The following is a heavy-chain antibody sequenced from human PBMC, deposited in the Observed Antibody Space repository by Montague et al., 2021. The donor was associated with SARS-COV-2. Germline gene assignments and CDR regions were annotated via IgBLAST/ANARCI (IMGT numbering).Heavy chain of an antibody. D-gene: IGHD2-15*01. J-gene: IGHJ3*02. CDR3: AAPTTLDAFDI. CDR2: IVVGSDNT. V-gene: IGHV1-58*02. CDR1: GLTFTSSA. Sequence: SVKVSCKASGLTFTSSAMQWVRQARGQRLEWIGWIVVGSDNTNYAQKFQERVTITRDMSTSTAYMELSSLRSEDTAVYYCAAPTTLDAFDIWGQGTMVTVSS.